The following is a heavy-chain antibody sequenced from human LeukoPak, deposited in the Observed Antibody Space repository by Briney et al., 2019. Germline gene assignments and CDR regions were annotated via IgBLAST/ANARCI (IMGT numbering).Heavy chain of an antibody. CDR1: GFTFSSYG. CDR2: IRYDGSNK. Sequence: GGSLRLSCAASGFTFSSYGMHWVRQAPGKGLEWVTFIRYDGSNKYYADSVKGQFTISRDNSKNTLYLQMNSLRAEDTAVYYCAKDGKLGYYGSGSQDYWGQGTLVTVSS. V-gene: IGHV3-30*02. D-gene: IGHD3-10*01. J-gene: IGHJ4*02. CDR3: AKDGKLGYYGSGSQDY.